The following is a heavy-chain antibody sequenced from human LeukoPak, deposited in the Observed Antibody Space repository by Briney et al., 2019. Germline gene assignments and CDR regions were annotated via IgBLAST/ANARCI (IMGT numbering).Heavy chain of an antibody. J-gene: IGHJ4*02. CDR3: ATNSEDY. CDR1: GFTFSNFQ. CDR2: ISSSGSAI. V-gene: IGHV3-48*03. Sequence: GGSLRLSCAASGFTFSNFQMNWVRQAPGKGPEWVSYISSSGSAIYYADSVRGRFTISRDNAKNSLYLQMNSLRAEDTAVYYCATNSEDYWGQGTLVTVSS. D-gene: IGHD4-23*01.